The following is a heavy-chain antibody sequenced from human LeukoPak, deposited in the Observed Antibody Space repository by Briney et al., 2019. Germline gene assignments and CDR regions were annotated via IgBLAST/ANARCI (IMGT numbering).Heavy chain of an antibody. V-gene: IGHV3-21*04. CDR1: GFTFSSYT. Sequence: PGGSLRLSCAASGFTFSSYTMIWVRQAPGKGLAWVSYISSSTSYIYYADSVKGRFTVSRDNAKNTLYLQMNSLRAEDTAVYYCAKDLRGYYDILTGYHGDAFDIWGQGTMVTVSS. CDR3: AKDLRGYYDILTGYHGDAFDI. CDR2: ISSSTSYI. J-gene: IGHJ3*02. D-gene: IGHD3-9*01.